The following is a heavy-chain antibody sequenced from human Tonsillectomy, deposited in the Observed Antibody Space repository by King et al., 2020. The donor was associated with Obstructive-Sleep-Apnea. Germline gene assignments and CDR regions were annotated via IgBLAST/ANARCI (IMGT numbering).Heavy chain of an antibody. J-gene: IGHJ6*02. Sequence: VQLVESGGGVVQPGRSLRLSCAASGFTFSSYGMHWVRQAPGKGLEWVAVIWYDGSNKYYADSVKGRFTISRDNSKNTLYLQMNSLRAEDTAVYYCARESHRDGYKCMVVWGQGTTVTVSS. CDR3: ARESHRDGYKCMVV. CDR1: GFTFSSYG. CDR2: IWYDGSNK. D-gene: IGHD5-24*01. V-gene: IGHV3-33*01.